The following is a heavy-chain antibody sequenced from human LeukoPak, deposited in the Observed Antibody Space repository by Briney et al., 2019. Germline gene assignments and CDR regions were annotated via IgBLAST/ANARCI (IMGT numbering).Heavy chain of an antibody. V-gene: IGHV4-59*01. D-gene: IGHD6-19*01. CDR3: ARESVISVAGTGWFDP. CDR2: IYYSGST. Sequence: SETLSLTCTVSGSSISSYYWSWIRQPPGKGLEWIGYIYYSGSTNYNPSLKSRVTISVDTSKNQFSLKLSSVTAADTAVYYCARESVISVAGTGWFDPWGQGTLVTVSS. J-gene: IGHJ5*02. CDR1: GSSISSYY.